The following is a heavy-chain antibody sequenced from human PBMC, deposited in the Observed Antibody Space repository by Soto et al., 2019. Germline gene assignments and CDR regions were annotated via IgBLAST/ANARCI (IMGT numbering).Heavy chain of an antibody. J-gene: IGHJ4*02. CDR3: AVGSGWYQEAHFDF. V-gene: IGHV1-69*02. CDR2: IIPILGIA. Sequence: QVQLVQSGAEVKKPGSSVKVSCKASGGTFSSYTISWVRQAPGQGLEWMGRIIPILGIANYAQKFQGRVTITEDKSTSTAYMELSSLRSEYTAVYYCAVGSGWYQEAHFDFWGQGTLVTVSS. CDR1: GGTFSSYT. D-gene: IGHD6-19*01.